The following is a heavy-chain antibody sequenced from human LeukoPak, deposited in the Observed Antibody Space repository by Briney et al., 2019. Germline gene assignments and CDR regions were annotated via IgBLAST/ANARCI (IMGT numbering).Heavy chain of an antibody. CDR3: ARQYSSSWYSHYYYGMDV. CDR2: IYPGDSDT. J-gene: IGHJ6*02. V-gene: IGHV5-51*01. CDR1: GYSFTSYW. D-gene: IGHD6-13*01. Sequence: GESLKISCKGSGYSFTSYWSGWVRQMPGKGLEWMGIIYPGDSDTRYSPSFQGQVTISADKSISTAYLQWSSLKASDTAMYYCARQYSSSWYSHYYYGMDVWGQGTTVTVSS.